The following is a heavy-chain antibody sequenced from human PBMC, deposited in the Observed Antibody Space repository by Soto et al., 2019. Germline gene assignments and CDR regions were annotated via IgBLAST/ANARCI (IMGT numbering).Heavy chain of an antibody. CDR3: ARGPYGGYSGYDSSSPFDY. CDR2: ISAYNGNT. D-gene: IGHD5-12*01. CDR1: GYTFTSYG. J-gene: IGHJ4*02. Sequence: ASVKVSCKASGYTFTSYGISWVRQAPGQGLEWMGWISAYNGNTNYAQKLQGRVTMTTDTSTSTAYMELRSLRSDDTAVYYCARGPYGGYSGYDSSSPFDYWGQGTLVTVS. V-gene: IGHV1-18*01.